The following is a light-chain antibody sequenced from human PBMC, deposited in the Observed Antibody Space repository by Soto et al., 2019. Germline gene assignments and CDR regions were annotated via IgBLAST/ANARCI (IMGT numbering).Light chain of an antibody. CDR2: EVN. Sequence: QSVLAQPASVSGSPGQSVTVSCTGTGSDVGSSNLVSWYQQHPGKAPKLMIYEVNQRPSGISNRFSGSKSGNTASLTISGLQAEDEADYYCCSYGGSTTLVVFGGGTKVTVL. J-gene: IGLJ2*01. V-gene: IGLV2-23*02. CDR3: CSYGGSTTLVV. CDR1: GSDVGSSNL.